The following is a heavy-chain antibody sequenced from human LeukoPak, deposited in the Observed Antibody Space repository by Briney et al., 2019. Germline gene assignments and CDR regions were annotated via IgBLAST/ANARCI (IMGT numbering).Heavy chain of an antibody. CDR1: GFTFGDYA. CDR2: ITGSGGNT. D-gene: IGHD6-13*01. V-gene: IGHV3-23*01. CDR3: AKAASSSWPSYYYGMDV. J-gene: IGHJ6*02. Sequence: GGSLRLSCTASGFTFGDYAMSWIRQAPGKGLEWVSVITGSGGNTYYADSVKGRFTISKDNSKNTVYLQMSSLRVDDTAVYYCAKAASSSWPSYYYGMDVWGQGTTVTVSS.